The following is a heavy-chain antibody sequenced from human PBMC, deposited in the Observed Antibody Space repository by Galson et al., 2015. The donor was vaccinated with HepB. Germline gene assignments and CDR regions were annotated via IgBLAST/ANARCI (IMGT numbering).Heavy chain of an antibody. V-gene: IGHV3-20*04. CDR1: GFTFHVYA. D-gene: IGHD6-19*01. CDR2: ISWNGVRT. Sequence: SLRLSCAASGFTFHVYAISWVHQAPGKGLEWVSGISWNGVRTGYADSLKGRFTISRDNAKNSLYLQMNSLRAEDTALYYCVRGPRWLVGGFGDYWGQGTLVTVSS. CDR3: VRGPRWLVGGFGDY. J-gene: IGHJ4*02.